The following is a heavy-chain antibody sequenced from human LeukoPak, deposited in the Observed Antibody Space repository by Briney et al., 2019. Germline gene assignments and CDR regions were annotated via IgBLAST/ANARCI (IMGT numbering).Heavy chain of an antibody. J-gene: IGHJ4*02. CDR1: GGSFSGYY. D-gene: IGHD6-19*01. CDR3: ASWLPARDY. V-gene: IGHV4-34*01. Sequence: PSETLSLTCAVYGGSFSGYYWSWIRQPPGKGLEWIGEINPSGSTNYNPSLKSRVTISVDTSKNQFSLKLSSVTAADTAVYYCASWLPARDYWGQGTLVTVSS. CDR2: INPSGST.